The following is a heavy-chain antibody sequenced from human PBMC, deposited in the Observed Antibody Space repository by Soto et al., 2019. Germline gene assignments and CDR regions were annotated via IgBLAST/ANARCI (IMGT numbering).Heavy chain of an antibody. CDR1: GYTFTNYG. CDR3: AKTPVLLLFGGWFDP. V-gene: IGHV1-18*01. J-gene: IGHJ5*02. D-gene: IGHD3-16*01. CDR2: ISASNGKT. Sequence: QVLLVQSGAEVRKPGASVKVSCKASGYTFTNYGITWVRQAPGQGLEWMGWISASNGKTHYAQKFQGRVTMTTDTSTRTAYMELRSLRPDDTAVYFCAKTPVLLLFGGWFDPWGQGTLVTVSS.